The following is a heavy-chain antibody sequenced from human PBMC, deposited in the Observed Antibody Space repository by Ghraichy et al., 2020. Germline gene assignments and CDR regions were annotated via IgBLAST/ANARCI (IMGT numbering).Heavy chain of an antibody. CDR3: ARHALSTSGGRDYDY. Sequence: SQTLSLTCTVSGGPISGYYWSWIRQTPGKGLEWIGYIHYSGSTNYNPSFWGRVAMSVDTSRNHFSLHLNSVTAADTAVYFCARHALSTSGGRDYDYWGQGTQVTVSS. V-gene: IGHV4-59*08. D-gene: IGHD1-1*01. J-gene: IGHJ4*02. CDR1: GGPISGYY. CDR2: IHYSGST.